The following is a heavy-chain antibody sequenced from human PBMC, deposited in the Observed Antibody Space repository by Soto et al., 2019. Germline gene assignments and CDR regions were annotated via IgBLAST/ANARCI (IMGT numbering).Heavy chain of an antibody. CDR2: ISWNSGSI. D-gene: IGHD3-3*01. J-gene: IGHJ4*02. CDR3: AKDANDFWSGYYYYFDS. CDR1: GFTFDEYA. Sequence: GGSLRLSCAASGFTFDEYAMHWVRQAPGKGLEWVSGISWNSGSIGYADSVKGRFTISRDNAKNSLYLQMNSLRAEDTALYYCAKDANDFWSGYYYYFDSWGQGALVTVSS. V-gene: IGHV3-9*01.